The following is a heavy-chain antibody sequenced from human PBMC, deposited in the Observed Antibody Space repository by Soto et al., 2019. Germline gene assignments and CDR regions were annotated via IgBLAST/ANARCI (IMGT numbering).Heavy chain of an antibody. V-gene: IGHV4-39*01. D-gene: IGHD6-13*01. Sequence: QLQLQESGPGLVKPSETLSLTCTVSGGSISTDSYYWGWVRQSPGKGLEWIGSIFYSGNTYYSPSLKSRVTISVDLSNNQFSLRLSSVTAADTALYYCARHWGFAAAGSRFDPWGLGTLVTVSS. J-gene: IGHJ5*02. CDR2: IFYSGNT. CDR1: GGSISTDSYY. CDR3: ARHWGFAAAGSRFDP.